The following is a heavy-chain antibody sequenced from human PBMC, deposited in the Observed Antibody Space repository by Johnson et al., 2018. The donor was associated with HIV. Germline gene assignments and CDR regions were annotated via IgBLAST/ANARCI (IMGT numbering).Heavy chain of an antibody. CDR2: ISYDGSNK. V-gene: IGHV3-30*14. Sequence: QVQLVESGGGVVQPGRSLRLSCAASGFTFSSYAMHWVRQAPGKGLEWVAVISYDGSNKYYADSVKGRFIISRDNAKNSLYLQMNSLRAGDTAVYYCARSLSSSWYEGAFDIWGQGTMVTVSS. CDR3: ARSLSSSWYEGAFDI. D-gene: IGHD6-13*01. CDR1: GFTFSSYA. J-gene: IGHJ3*02.